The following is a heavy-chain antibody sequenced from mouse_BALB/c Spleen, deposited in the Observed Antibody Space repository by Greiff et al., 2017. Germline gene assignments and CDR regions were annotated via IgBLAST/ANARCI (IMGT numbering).Heavy chain of an antibody. V-gene: IGHV1-18*01. J-gene: IGHJ4*01. CDR3: ARSNYAMDY. Sequence: VQLQQSGPELVKPGASLKISCKASGYSFTGYTMNWVKQSHGKNLEWIGFINPYNGGTSYNQKCKGKATLTVDKSSNTAYMERLSMTSEDSADYGCARSNYAMDYWGQGTSVTVSS. CDR2: INPYNGGT. CDR1: GYSFTGYT.